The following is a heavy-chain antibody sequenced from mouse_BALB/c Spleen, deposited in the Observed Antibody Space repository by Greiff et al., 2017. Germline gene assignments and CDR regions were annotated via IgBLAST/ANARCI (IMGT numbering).Heavy chain of an antibody. CDR3: ARFLDYYGSSYFAY. V-gene: IGHV1S137*01. Sequence: VQLQQSGAELVRPGVSVKISCKGSGYTFTDYAMHWVKQSHAKSLEWIGVISTYYGDASYNQKFKGKATMTVDKSSSIAYMELARLTSEDSAIYYCARFLDYYGSSYFAYWGQGTLVTVSA. D-gene: IGHD1-1*01. CDR2: ISTYYGDA. CDR1: GYTFTDYA. J-gene: IGHJ3*01.